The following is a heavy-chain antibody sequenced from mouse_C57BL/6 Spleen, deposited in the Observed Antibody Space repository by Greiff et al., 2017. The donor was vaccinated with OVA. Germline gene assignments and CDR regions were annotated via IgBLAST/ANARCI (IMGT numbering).Heavy chain of an antibody. Sequence: QVQLQQSGPELVKPGASVQISCKASGYAFSSSWMNWVKQRPGKGLEWIGRIYPGDGDTNYNGKFKGKATLTADKSSSTAYMQLSSLTSEDSAVYFCARGGYLDYWGQGTTLTVAS. CDR2: IYPGDGDT. CDR3: ARGGYLDY. CDR1: GYAFSSSW. V-gene: IGHV1-82*01. J-gene: IGHJ2*01.